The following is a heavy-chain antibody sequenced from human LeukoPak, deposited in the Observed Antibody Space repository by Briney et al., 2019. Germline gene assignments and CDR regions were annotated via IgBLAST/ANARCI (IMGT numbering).Heavy chain of an antibody. J-gene: IGHJ3*02. V-gene: IGHV4-59*01. CDR2: IYYSGST. Sequence: SETLSLTCTVSGGSISSYYWSWIRQPPGKGLEWIGYIYYSGSTNYNPSLKSRVTISVDTSKNQFSLKLSSVTAADTAVYYCAGQRITMVRGVTSDAFDIWGQGTMVTVSS. CDR1: GGSISSYY. D-gene: IGHD3-10*01. CDR3: AGQRITMVRGVTSDAFDI.